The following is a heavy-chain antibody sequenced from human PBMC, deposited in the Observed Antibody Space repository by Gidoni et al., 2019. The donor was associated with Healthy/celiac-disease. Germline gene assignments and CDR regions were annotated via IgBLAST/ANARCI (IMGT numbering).Heavy chain of an antibody. D-gene: IGHD6-19*01. CDR2: ISSSSSYI. CDR1: GFPFSTTS. J-gene: IGHJ6*02. V-gene: IGHV3-21*01. Sequence: EVQLVESGGGLVKPGGSLSLSCAASGFPFSTTSMNWVRQAPGKGLEWVSSISSSSSYIYYADSVKGRFTISRDNAKNSLYLQMNSLRAEDTAVYYCARDLAVAGTYYYGMDVWGQGTTVTVSS. CDR3: ARDLAVAGTYYYGMDV.